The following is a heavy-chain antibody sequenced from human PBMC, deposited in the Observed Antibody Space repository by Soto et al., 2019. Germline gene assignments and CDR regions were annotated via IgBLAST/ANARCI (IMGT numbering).Heavy chain of an antibody. J-gene: IGHJ4*02. D-gene: IGHD1-26*01. CDR1: GFTFSSYG. CDR2: IYYDGSNK. CDR3: ARDQVGARELDY. Sequence: PGGSLRLSCAASGFTFSSYGLHWVRQAPGKGLEWVAVIYYDGSNKYYADSVKGRFTISRDNSKNTAYLQMNSLRAEDTAVYYCARDQVGARELDYWGQGTLVTVSS. V-gene: IGHV3-33*01.